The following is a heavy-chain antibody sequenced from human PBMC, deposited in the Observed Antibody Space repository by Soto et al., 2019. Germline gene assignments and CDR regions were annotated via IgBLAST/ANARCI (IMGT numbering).Heavy chain of an antibody. D-gene: IGHD2-8*01. CDR2: IYYSGST. V-gene: IGHV4-59*08. CDR3: ARFSSLIPGGVAFDI. Sequence: QVQLQESGPGLVKPSETLSLTCTVCGGSISTYYWSWIRQPPGKGLEWIGYIYYSGSTNYNPSLKSRVTISVDTSKNQFSLKLSSVTAADTAVYYCARFSSLIPGGVAFDIWGQGTKVTVSS. J-gene: IGHJ3*02. CDR1: GGSISTYY.